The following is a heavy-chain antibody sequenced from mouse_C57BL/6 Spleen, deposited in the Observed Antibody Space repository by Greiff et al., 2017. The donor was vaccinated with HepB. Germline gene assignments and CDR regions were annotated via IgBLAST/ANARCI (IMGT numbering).Heavy chain of an antibody. CDR1: GFTFSDYG. V-gene: IGHV5-17*01. D-gene: IGHD2-4*01. CDR3: ARGGLRRGAWFAY. Sequence: EVQLVESGGGLVKPGGSLKLSCAASGFTFSDYGMHWVRQAPEKGLEWVAYISSGSSTIYYADTVKGRFTISRDNAKNTLFLQMTSLRSADTAMYYCARGGLRRGAWFAYWGQGTLVTVSA. J-gene: IGHJ3*01. CDR2: ISSGSSTI.